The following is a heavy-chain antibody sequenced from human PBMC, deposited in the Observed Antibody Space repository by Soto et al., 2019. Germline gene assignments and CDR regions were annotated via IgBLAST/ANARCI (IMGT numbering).Heavy chain of an antibody. V-gene: IGHV4-59*01. J-gene: IGHJ6*02. D-gene: IGHD3-3*01. CDR1: GLPFSSYG. CDR3: ARDQYDFRSGSYYYAMEV. Sequence: QVQLVESGGGVVQPGKSLRLSCAASGLPFSSYGMHWVRQAPGKGLEWIGYIYYTGSTNYNPSLKGRVTMSVDTSRDQVSLRLRSVTRADTAVYYCARDQYDFRSGSYYYAMEVWGQGTKVTVSS. CDR2: IYYTGST.